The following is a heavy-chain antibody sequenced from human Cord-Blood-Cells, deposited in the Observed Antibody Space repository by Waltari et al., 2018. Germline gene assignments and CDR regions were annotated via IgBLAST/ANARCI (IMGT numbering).Heavy chain of an antibody. CDR2: IYYSGST. CDR3: ARDTVGATD. D-gene: IGHD1-26*01. Sequence: QVQLQESGPGLVKPSETLSLTCTVSGGSISSYYWSWIRQPPGKGLEWLGYIYYSGSTNYNPSLQSRVTISVDTSKSQFSRKVSAVTAADTAVYYCARDTVGATDWGQGTLVTVSS. V-gene: IGHV4-59*01. J-gene: IGHJ4*02. CDR1: GGSISSYY.